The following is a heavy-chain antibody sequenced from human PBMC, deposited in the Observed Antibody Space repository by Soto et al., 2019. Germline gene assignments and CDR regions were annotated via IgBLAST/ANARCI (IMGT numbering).Heavy chain of an antibody. J-gene: IGHJ4*02. Sequence: QVQLVQSGAEVKKPGSSVKVSCKASGGTFSSYAINWVRQAPGQGLEWMGGIIPIFGTANYAQKFQGRVTITADESTSTAYMELSSLRSEDTAVYYCARERYSSSSSGYYPFDYWGQGTLVTVSS. V-gene: IGHV1-69*01. CDR2: IIPIFGTA. D-gene: IGHD6-6*01. CDR1: GGTFSSYA. CDR3: ARERYSSSSSGYYPFDY.